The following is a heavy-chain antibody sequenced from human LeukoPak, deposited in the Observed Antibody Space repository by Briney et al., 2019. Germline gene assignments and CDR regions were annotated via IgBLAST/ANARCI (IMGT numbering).Heavy chain of an antibody. D-gene: IGHD6-13*01. CDR3: AKGKSSSWFDAFDI. CDR2: IRYDGSNK. V-gene: IGHV3-30*02. CDR1: GFTFSSYG. J-gene: IGHJ3*02. Sequence: GGLLRLSCAASGFTFSSYGMHWVRQAPGKGLEWVAFIRYDGSNKYYADSVKGRFTISRDNSKNTLYLQMNSLKTEDTAVYYCAKGKSSSWFDAFDIWGQGTMVTVSS.